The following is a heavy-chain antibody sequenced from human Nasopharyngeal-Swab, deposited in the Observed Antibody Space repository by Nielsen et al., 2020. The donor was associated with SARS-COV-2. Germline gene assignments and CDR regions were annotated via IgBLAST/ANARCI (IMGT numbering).Heavy chain of an antibody. V-gene: IGHV1-2*02. J-gene: IGHJ4*02. CDR2: INPNSGGT. D-gene: IGHD3-3*01. Sequence: ASVQVSCKASGYTFTGYYMHWVRQAPGQGLEWMGWINPNSGGTNYAQKFQGRVTMTRDTSISTAYMELSRLRSDDTAVYYCARDSVFSIFGVVSSDYWGQRTLVTVSS. CDR3: ARDSVFSIFGVVSSDY. CDR1: GYTFTGYY.